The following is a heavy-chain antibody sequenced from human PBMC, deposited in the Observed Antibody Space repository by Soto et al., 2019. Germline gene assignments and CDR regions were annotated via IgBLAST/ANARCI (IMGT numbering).Heavy chain of an antibody. V-gene: IGHV4-30-2*01. D-gene: IGHD5-12*01. CDR3: ARVATIGYYYYGMDV. CDR1: GGSISSGGYS. Sequence: TLSLTCAVSGGSISSGGYSWSWIRQPPGKGLEWIGYIYHSGSTYYNPSLKSRVTISVDRSKNQFSLKLSSVTAADTAVYYCARVATIGYYYYGMDVWGQGTTVTVSS. J-gene: IGHJ6*02. CDR2: IYHSGST.